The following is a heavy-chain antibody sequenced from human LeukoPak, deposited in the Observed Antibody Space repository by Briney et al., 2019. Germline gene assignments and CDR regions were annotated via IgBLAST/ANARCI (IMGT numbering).Heavy chain of an antibody. CDR2: IRYDGSNK. CDR1: GFTFSSYG. Sequence: GGSLRLSCAASGFTFSSYGMHWVRQAPGKGLEWVAFIRYDGSNKYYADSVKGRFTISRDNSKNTLYLQMNSLRAEDTAVYYCAKVFGSYYGSDYWGQGNLVTVSS. V-gene: IGHV3-30*02. D-gene: IGHD1-26*01. CDR3: AKVFGSYYGSDY. J-gene: IGHJ4*02.